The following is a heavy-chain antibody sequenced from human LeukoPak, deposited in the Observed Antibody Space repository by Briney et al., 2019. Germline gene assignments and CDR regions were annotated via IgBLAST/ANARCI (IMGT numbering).Heavy chain of an antibody. Sequence: GGSLRLSCAASGFTFSSYGMHWVRQAPGKGLEWVAFVRYDGGNKYNPDSVKGRFTISRDNSKNTVYLQMNSLRAEDTALYYCAKDIGTGGTGWYFDLWGRGTLVTVSS. V-gene: IGHV3-30*02. CDR3: AKDIGTGGTGWYFDL. D-gene: IGHD6-13*01. CDR1: GFTFSSYG. J-gene: IGHJ2*01. CDR2: VRYDGGNK.